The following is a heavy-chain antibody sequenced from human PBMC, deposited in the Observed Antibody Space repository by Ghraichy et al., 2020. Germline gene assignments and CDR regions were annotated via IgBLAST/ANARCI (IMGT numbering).Heavy chain of an antibody. CDR1: GASITSDY. Sequence: SETLSLTCTVSGASITSDYWSWIRQPPGKGLEWIGYMYARGRPNYSPSLKSRVTISVYRSKNRFSLKLSSWTAAVTAMYYCSRPKRGKNGYNVIEYWGQGTQVTVSS. CDR3: SRPKRGKNGYNVIEY. V-gene: IGHV4-59*08. D-gene: IGHD5-24*01. J-gene: IGHJ4*02. CDR2: MYARGRP.